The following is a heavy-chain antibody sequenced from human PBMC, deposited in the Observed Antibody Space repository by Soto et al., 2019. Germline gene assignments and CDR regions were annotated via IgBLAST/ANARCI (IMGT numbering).Heavy chain of an antibody. Sequence: ASVKVSCKASGYTFTSYAMHWVRQAPGRRLEWMGWINAGNGNTKYSQKFQGRVTITRDTSASTAYMELSSLRSEDTAVYYCARSTMIVSGLDYWGQGTLVTVSS. CDR3: ARSTMIVSGLDY. V-gene: IGHV1-3*01. CDR2: INAGNGNT. D-gene: IGHD3-22*01. J-gene: IGHJ4*02. CDR1: GYTFTSYA.